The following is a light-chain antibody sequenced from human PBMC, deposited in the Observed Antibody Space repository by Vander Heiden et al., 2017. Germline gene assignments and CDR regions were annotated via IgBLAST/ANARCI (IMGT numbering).Light chain of an antibody. Sequence: QSVLTQPPSSSGPPGPRVTIPCSGSSSNTGTNSVSWYQPVTGTAPKLLIHRNERRPSGVPGRFSGSKSGPSASLAISGLRSEDEADDYCAAWDDRLGWMFGGGTKLTVL. CDR1: SSNTGTNS. CDR3: AAWDDRLGWM. V-gene: IGLV1-47*01. CDR2: RNE. J-gene: IGLJ3*02.